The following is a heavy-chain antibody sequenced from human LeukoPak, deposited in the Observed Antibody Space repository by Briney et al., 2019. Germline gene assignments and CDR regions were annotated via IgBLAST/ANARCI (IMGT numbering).Heavy chain of an antibody. CDR3: ARGYDGDY. CDR2: INHSGST. D-gene: IGHD3-22*01. V-gene: IGHV4-34*01. CDR1: GGSFSGYY. Sequence: SETLSLTCAVYGGSFSGYYWNWIRQPPGKGLEWIGEINHSGSTNYNPSLKSRVTISVDTSKNQFSLKLSSVTAADTAVYYCARGYDGDYWGKGTLVTVSS. J-gene: IGHJ4*02.